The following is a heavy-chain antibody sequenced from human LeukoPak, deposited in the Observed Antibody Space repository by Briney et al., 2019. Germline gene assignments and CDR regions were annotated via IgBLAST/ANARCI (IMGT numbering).Heavy chain of an antibody. CDR2: ISSSGSA. CDR3: AREWSGFDF. D-gene: IGHD2-15*01. CDR1: GDSLGIYK. V-gene: IGHV4-59*01. J-gene: IGHJ3*01. Sequence: SETLSLTCSVSGDSLGIYKWSWIRQPPGKGLEWIAHISSSGSAIYNPSLMSRVSMSVDTSKNQSSLRLTSVTAADTAVYYCAREWSGFDFWGQGTTVTVSS.